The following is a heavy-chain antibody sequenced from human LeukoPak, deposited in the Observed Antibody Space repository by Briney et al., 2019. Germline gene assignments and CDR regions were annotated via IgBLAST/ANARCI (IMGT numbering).Heavy chain of an antibody. J-gene: IGHJ6*03. V-gene: IGHV4-59*08. CDR1: GGSISSYY. Sequence: SETLSLTCTVSGGSISSYYWSWIRQPPGKGLEWIGYIYYSGSTNYNPSLKSRVTISVDTSKNQFSLKLPSVTAADTAVYYCARDSYYYGSGSYYYYYYYMDVWGKGTTVTISS. CDR2: IYYSGST. CDR3: ARDSYYYGSGSYYYYYYYMDV. D-gene: IGHD3-10*01.